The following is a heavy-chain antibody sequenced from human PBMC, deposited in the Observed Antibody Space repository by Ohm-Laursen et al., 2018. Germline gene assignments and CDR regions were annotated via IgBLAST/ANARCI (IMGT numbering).Heavy chain of an antibody. Sequence: GSLRLSCTASGFTFSSYSMNWVRQAPGKGLEWVSSISSSSSYIYYADSVKGRFTISRDNAKNSLYLQMNSLRAEDTAVYYCARDRTIAALEDYGMDVWGQGTTVTVSS. V-gene: IGHV3-21*01. D-gene: IGHD6-25*01. CDR3: ARDRTIAALEDYGMDV. CDR2: ISSSSSYI. J-gene: IGHJ6*02. CDR1: GFTFSSYS.